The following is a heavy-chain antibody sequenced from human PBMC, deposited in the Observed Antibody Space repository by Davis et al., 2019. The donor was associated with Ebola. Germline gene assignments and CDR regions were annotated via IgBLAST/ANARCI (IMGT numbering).Heavy chain of an antibody. CDR2: IYSGGST. CDR1: GFTFSSYA. Sequence: GESLKISCAASGFTFSSYAMSWVRQAPGKGLEWVSVIYSGGSTYYADSVKGRFTISRDNSKNTLYLQMNSLRAEDTAVYYCARLGGAAYYYYYGMDVWGQGATVTVSS. V-gene: IGHV3-53*01. CDR3: ARLGGAAYYYYYGMDV. J-gene: IGHJ6*02. D-gene: IGHD3-16*01.